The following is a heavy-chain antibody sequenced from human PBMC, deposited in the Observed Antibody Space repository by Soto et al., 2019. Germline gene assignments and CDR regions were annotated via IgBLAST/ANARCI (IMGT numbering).Heavy chain of an antibody. CDR1: GFTFSNHG. Sequence: GGSLRLSCAASGFTFSNHGMHWVRQAPGKGLEWVAVISYDGGNKHYTSSVKGRFTISRDNSRNTLYLQMNSLREEDTAVYYCVKVITIFGVVVKASDYGMDVWGQGTTVTISS. V-gene: IGHV3-30*18. CDR2: ISYDGGNK. CDR3: VKVITIFGVVVKASDYGMDV. D-gene: IGHD3-3*01. J-gene: IGHJ6*02.